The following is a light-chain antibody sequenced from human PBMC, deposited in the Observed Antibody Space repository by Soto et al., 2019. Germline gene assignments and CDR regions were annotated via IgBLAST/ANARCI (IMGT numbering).Light chain of an antibody. CDR3: QQYGSSPDT. Sequence: EIVLTQSPGTLSLSPGERATLSCRASQSVSSSYLAWYQQKPGQAPRLLIYGASSRATGIPDRFSGSGSVTDFTLTISRLEPEDFAVYYCQQYGSSPDTFGGGTKVDIK. CDR2: GAS. CDR1: QSVSSSY. J-gene: IGKJ4*01. V-gene: IGKV3-20*01.